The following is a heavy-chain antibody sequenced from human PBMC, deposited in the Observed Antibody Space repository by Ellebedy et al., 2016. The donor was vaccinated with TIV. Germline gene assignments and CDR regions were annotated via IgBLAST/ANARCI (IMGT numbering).Heavy chain of an antibody. V-gene: IGHV3-7*01. CDR3: ARFQRSSTPTY. CDR2: IRQDGSDK. J-gene: IGHJ4*02. CDR1: GFTFSSYW. Sequence: PGGSLRLSCAASGFTFSSYWMTWVRQAPGRGLEWVANIRQDGSDKQYVDSVKGRFAISRDNANNSLYLQMNNLRAEDTAVYYCARFQRSSTPTYWGQGTLVTVSS. D-gene: IGHD1-26*01.